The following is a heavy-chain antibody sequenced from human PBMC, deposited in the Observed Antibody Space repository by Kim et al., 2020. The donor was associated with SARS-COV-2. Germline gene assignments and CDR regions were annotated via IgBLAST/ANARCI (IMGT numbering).Heavy chain of an antibody. Sequence: SETLSLTCNVSGGSVSSDRHYWNWIRQSPTKGLEWIGYIQYTGGTNYNPSLKSRLTMSIDTSKNLFSLKLTSVTAADTALYYCASSSIAAAGDYYYCAMGVWGQGTTVTVSS. CDR3: ASSSIAAAGDYYYCAMGV. CDR1: GGSVSSDRHY. J-gene: IGHJ6*02. V-gene: IGHV4-61*03. D-gene: IGHD6-13*01. CDR2: IQYTGGT.